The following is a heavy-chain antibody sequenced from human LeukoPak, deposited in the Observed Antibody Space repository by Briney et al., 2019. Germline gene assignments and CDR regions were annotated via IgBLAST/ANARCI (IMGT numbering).Heavy chain of an antibody. J-gene: IGHJ6*01. CDR3: AELGITMIGGV. V-gene: IGHV3-23*01. Sequence: GGSLRLSCEASRFTFSSYWMSWVRQAPGKGREWVSAVTGSGDRTFYADSVKGRFTISRDNSKNTLYLQINSLRAEDRAVYYCAELGITMIGGVWGKGTTVTISS. D-gene: IGHD3-10*02. CDR2: VTGSGDRT. CDR1: RFTFSSYW.